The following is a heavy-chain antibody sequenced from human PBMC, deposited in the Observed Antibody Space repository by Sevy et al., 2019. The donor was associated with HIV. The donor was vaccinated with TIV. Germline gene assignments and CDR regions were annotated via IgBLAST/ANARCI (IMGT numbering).Heavy chain of an antibody. D-gene: IGHD3-10*01. CDR3: AKDRGYYYYYGMDV. CDR1: GFTFSSYG. J-gene: IGHJ6*02. V-gene: IGHV3-30*18. Sequence: GGSLRLSCAASGFTFSSYGMHWVRHAPGKGQEWVAVISYDGSNKYYADSVKGRFTISRDNSKNTLYLQMNSLRAEDTAVYYCAKDRGYYYYYGMDVWGQGTTVTVSS. CDR2: ISYDGSNK.